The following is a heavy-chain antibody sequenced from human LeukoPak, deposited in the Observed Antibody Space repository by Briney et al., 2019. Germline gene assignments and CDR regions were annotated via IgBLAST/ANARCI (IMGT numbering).Heavy chain of an antibody. CDR3: AKAVTGFWYFDL. Sequence: GGSLRLSCAASGFTFSSIAMTWVRQAPGKGLEWVSTIRSNGDTTYNADSVKGRFTISRGNSKNTLYLQLNSLRAEDTAVYYCAKAVTGFWYFDLWGRGTLVTVSS. J-gene: IGHJ2*01. CDR2: IRSNGDTT. CDR1: GFTFSSIA. D-gene: IGHD6-19*01. V-gene: IGHV3-23*01.